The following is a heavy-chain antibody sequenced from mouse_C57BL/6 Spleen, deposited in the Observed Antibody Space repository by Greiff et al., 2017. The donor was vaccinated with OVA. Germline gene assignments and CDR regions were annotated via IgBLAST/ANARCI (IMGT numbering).Heavy chain of an antibody. CDR3: ARRGYGNYDYYAMDY. J-gene: IGHJ4*01. D-gene: IGHD2-10*02. V-gene: IGHV1-52*01. Sequence: VQLQQPGAELVRPGSSVKLSCKASGYTFTSYWMHWVKQRPIQGLEWIGNIDPSDSETHYNQKFKDKATLTVDKSSSTAYMQLSSLTSEDSAVYYCARRGYGNYDYYAMDYWGQGTSVTVSS. CDR2: IDPSDSET. CDR1: GYTFTSYW.